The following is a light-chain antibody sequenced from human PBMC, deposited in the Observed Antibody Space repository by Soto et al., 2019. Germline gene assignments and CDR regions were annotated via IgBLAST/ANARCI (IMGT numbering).Light chain of an antibody. CDR3: TSFTSSSTWV. CDR2: AVS. CDR1: RSDVGAYNS. J-gene: IGLJ3*02. Sequence: QSALTQPASVSGSPGQSITISCTGTRSDVGAYNSVSWYQQRPGKVPTLIIFAVSIRPSGISNRFSGSKSGYTASLTISELQAEDEADYYCTSFTSSSTWVFGGGTQLTVL. V-gene: IGLV2-14*01.